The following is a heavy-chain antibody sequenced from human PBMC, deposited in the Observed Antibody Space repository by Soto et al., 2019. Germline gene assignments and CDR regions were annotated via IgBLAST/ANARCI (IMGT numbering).Heavy chain of an antibody. D-gene: IGHD6-19*01. CDR2: IIPIFGTA. CDR1: GGTFSSYA. Sequence: ASVKVSCKASGGTFSSYAISWVRQAPGQGLEWMGGIIPIFGTANYAQKFQGRVTITADESTSTAYMELSSLRSEDTAVYYCASSRAYSSGWYVYWGQGNLVTVS. CDR3: ASSRAYSSGWYVY. V-gene: IGHV1-69*13. J-gene: IGHJ4*02.